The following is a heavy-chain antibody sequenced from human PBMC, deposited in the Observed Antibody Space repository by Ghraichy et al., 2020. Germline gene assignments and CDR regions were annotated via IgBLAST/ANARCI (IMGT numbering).Heavy chain of an antibody. J-gene: IGHJ4*02. CDR3: ARMDYGDYYFDY. CDR2: IYYSGST. V-gene: IGHV4-39*01. D-gene: IGHD4-17*01. CDR1: GGSISSSSYF. Sequence: SETLSLTCTVSGGSISSSSYFWGWIRQPPGKGLEWIGSIYYSGSTYYNPSLKSRVTISVDTSKNQFSLKLSSVTAADTAVYYCARMDYGDYYFDYWGQGTLVTVSS.